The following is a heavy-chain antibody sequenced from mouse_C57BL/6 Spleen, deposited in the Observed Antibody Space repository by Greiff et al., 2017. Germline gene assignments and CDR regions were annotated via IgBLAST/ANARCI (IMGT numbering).Heavy chain of an antibody. J-gene: IGHJ3*01. V-gene: IGHV1-26*01. CDR2: INPNNGGT. CDR3: ARRNLIPAWFAY. CDR1: GYTFTDYY. Sequence: EVQLQQSGPELVKPGASVKISCKASGYTFTDYYMNWVKQSHGKSLEWIGDINPNNGGTSYNQKFKGKATLTVDKSSSTAYMELRSLTSEDSAVYYCARRNLIPAWFAYWGQGTLGTVAA.